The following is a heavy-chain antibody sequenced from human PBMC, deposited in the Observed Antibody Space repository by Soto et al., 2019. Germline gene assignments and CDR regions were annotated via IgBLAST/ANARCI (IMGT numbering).Heavy chain of an antibody. CDR1: GYSISSGYY. D-gene: IGHD5-12*01. Sequence: SETLSLTCAVSGYSISSGYYWGWIRQPPGKGLEWIGSIYHSGSTYYNPSLKSRVTISVDTSKNQFSLKLSSVTAADTAVYYCARVAYSGYDWAAFDIWGQGAMVTVSS. CDR2: IYHSGST. CDR3: ARVAYSGYDWAAFDI. V-gene: IGHV4-38-2*01. J-gene: IGHJ3*02.